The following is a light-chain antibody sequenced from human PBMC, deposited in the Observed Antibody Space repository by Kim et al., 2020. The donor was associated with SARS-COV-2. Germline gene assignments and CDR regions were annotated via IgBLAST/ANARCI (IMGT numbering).Light chain of an antibody. V-gene: IGKV1-16*01. CDR1: QGVRSH. J-gene: IGKJ5*01. CDR3: QQYDTYPIT. CDR2: DAS. Sequence: DVQMTQSPSSLSASVDDRVIITCRASQGVRSHLAWYQQKPGKAPRPLIYDASTLRGGVPSRFSGSGSGTEYTLTITGLQPEDFATYYCQQYDTYPITFGQGTRLEIK.